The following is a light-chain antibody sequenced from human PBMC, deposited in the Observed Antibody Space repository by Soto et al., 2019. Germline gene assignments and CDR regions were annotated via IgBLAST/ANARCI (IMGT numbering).Light chain of an antibody. J-gene: IGLJ3*02. V-gene: IGLV2-14*01. CDR2: EVS. CDR1: SSDVGAYNY. CDR3: SSYTSSNTLV. Sequence: QSVLAQPASVSGSPGQSITISCTGTSSDVGAYNYVSWYQQHPGKAPKLMIYEVSNRPSGVSNRFSGSKSDNTASLTISGVQAEDEADYYCSSYTSSNTLVFGGGTKVTVL.